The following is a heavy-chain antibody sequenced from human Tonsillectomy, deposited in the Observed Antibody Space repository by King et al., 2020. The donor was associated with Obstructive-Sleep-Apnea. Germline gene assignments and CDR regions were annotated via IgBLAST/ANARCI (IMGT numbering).Heavy chain of an antibody. Sequence: QLVQSGAEVKKPGESLKISCKGYGYSFTSNWIGWVRQMPGKGLEWMGIIYPGDSDTRYSPSFQGQVTISADKSISTAYLQWGSLKASDTAMYYCARQGEYFDFNYYYYGMDVWGQGTTVTVSS. D-gene: IGHD3-9*01. CDR2: IYPGDSDT. CDR3: ARQGEYFDFNYYYYGMDV. J-gene: IGHJ6*02. V-gene: IGHV5-51*01. CDR1: GYSFTSNW.